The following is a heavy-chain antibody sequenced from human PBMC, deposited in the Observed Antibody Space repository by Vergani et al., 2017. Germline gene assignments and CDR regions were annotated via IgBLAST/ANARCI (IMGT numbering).Heavy chain of an antibody. J-gene: IGHJ4*02. Sequence: EVQLVESGGGLVKPGGSLRLSCAASGFTVSSNYMSWVRQAPGKGLVWVSRINSDGSSTSYADSVKGRFTISRDNAKNTLYLQMNSLRAEDTAVYYCARGYVKGEYQLQDYWGQGTLVTVSS. CDR2: INSDGSST. CDR1: GFTVSSNY. V-gene: IGHV3-74*02. D-gene: IGHD2-2*01. CDR3: ARGYVKGEYQLQDY.